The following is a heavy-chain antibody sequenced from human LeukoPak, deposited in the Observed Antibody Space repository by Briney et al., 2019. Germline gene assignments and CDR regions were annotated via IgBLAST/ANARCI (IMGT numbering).Heavy chain of an antibody. CDR1: GFIFSNYN. J-gene: IGHJ4*02. V-gene: IGHV3-48*02. CDR3: ARLTYGF. CDR2: ISSSSSTI. Sequence: GGSLRLSCVASGFIFSNYNMDWVRQAPGKGLEWVSYISSSSSTIYYADSVKCRFTISRDNAKNSLYLQMNSLRDEDTAVYYCARLTYGFWGQGTLVTVSS. D-gene: IGHD4-17*01.